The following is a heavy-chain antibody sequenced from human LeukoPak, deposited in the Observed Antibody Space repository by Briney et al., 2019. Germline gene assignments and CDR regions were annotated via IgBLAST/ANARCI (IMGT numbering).Heavy chain of an antibody. V-gene: IGHV3-23*01. Sequence: GGSLRLSCAASGFTFSSYTISWVRPAPGKGVEWVSTIATSDGNKYYADSVKGRFTVSRDNSKNPLFLQMNSLRAEDTAVYYCAKDGGLWVSAHWGDSWGRGTLVTVSS. D-gene: IGHD7-27*01. CDR3: AKDGGLWVSAHWGDS. CDR2: IATSDGNK. CDR1: GFTFSSYT. J-gene: IGHJ1*01.